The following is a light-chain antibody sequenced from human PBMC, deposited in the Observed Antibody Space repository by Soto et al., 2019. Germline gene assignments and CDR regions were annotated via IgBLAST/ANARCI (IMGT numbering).Light chain of an antibody. CDR3: QQYNTYPLT. CDR2: KAS. V-gene: IGKV1-5*03. J-gene: IGKJ4*01. Sequence: DIQMTQSPSTLSASVGDRVTITCRASQSIATWLAWYQQKPGKAPKLLIYKASTLESGVPSRFSGSGSATDFTLTISSLQPDDFATYYCQQYNTYPLTFVGGTKVEIK. CDR1: QSIATW.